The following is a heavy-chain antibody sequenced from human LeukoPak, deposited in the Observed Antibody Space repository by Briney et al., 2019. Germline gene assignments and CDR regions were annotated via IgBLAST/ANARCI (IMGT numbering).Heavy chain of an antibody. D-gene: IGHD4-17*01. CDR2: IYPGDSDT. Sequence: GESLKISCKGSGYSFTSYWIGWVRQMPGKGLEWMGIIYPGDSDTRYSPSFQGQVTISADKSISTAYLQWSSLKASDTAMYYCARHCYGDYAGLTEFDYWGQGTLVTVSS. V-gene: IGHV5-51*01. CDR1: GYSFTSYW. CDR3: ARHCYGDYAGLTEFDY. J-gene: IGHJ4*02.